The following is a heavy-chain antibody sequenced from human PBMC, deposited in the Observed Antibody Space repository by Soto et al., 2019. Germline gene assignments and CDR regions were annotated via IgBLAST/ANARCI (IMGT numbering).Heavy chain of an antibody. CDR1: GFRFGDYA. CDR2: IRSKAFGGTT. J-gene: IGHJ3*01. V-gene: IGHV3-49*04. CDR3: TRGHSDSSSWFAFDV. Sequence: LRLSCTGSGFRFGDYAINWVRQAPGKGLEWVGFIRSKAFGGTTEYAASVRGRFTFSRDDSKSIAFVHMDSLKSEDTAIYYCTRGHSDSSSWFAFDVWGQGTMVTVSS. D-gene: IGHD6-13*01.